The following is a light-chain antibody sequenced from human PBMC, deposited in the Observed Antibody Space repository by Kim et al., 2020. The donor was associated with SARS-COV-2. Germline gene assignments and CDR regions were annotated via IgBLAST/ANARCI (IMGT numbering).Light chain of an antibody. Sequence: EVVLTQSPGTLSLSPGETATISCRASQSVSSRYLAWYRHKPGQAPRLLIYGASSRATGIPDRISGSGSGTDFTLTIRRVEPEDFAVYYCQQYGGSPPRLTFGQGTKLEI. J-gene: IGKJ2*01. V-gene: IGKV3-20*01. CDR1: QSVSSRY. CDR3: QQYGGSPPRLT. CDR2: GAS.